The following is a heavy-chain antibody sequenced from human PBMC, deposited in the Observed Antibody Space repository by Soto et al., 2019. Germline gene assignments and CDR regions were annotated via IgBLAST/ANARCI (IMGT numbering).Heavy chain of an antibody. CDR2: IDPSDSYT. CDR3: ARRRRGRAWGDSSGYYYDT. CDR1: GYSFTSYW. Sequence: GESLKISCKGSGYSFTSYWISWVRQMPGKGLEWMGRIDPSDSYTNYSPSFQGHVTISADKSTSTAYLQWSSLKASDTAMYYCARRRRGRAWGDSSGYYYDTWGQGTLVTVSS. D-gene: IGHD3-22*01. J-gene: IGHJ5*02. V-gene: IGHV5-10-1*01.